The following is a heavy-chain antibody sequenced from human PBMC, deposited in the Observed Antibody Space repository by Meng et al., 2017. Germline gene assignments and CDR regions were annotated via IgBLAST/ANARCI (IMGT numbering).Heavy chain of an antibody. D-gene: IGHD1-26*01. Sequence: GESLKISCKGSGYSFTSYWIGWVRQMPGKGVEWIGIIYPGDSDTRYSPSFQGQVTISADKSISTAYLQWSSLKASDTAMYYCARHSGYSGSYSDYWGQGTLVTVSS. CDR2: IYPGDSDT. CDR3: ARHSGYSGSYSDY. V-gene: IGHV5-51*01. J-gene: IGHJ4*02. CDR1: GYSFTSYW.